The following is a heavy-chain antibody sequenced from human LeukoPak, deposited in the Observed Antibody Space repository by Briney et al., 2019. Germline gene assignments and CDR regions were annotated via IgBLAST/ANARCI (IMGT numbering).Heavy chain of an antibody. Sequence: QPGGSLRLSCAASGFTFSSYSMNWVRQAPGKGLEWVSYISSSSSTIYYAGSVKGRFTISRDNAKNSLYLQMNSLRAEDTAVYYCARALRYFDWLSTSPEYNWFDPWGQGTLVTVSS. CDR3: ARALRYFDWLSTSPEYNWFDP. CDR1: GFTFSSYS. J-gene: IGHJ5*02. D-gene: IGHD3-9*01. CDR2: ISSSSSTI. V-gene: IGHV3-48*01.